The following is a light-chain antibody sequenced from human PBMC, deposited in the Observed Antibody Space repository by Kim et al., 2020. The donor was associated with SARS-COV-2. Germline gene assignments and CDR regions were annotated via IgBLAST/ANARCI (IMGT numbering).Light chain of an antibody. CDR2: EVT. J-gene: IGLJ3*02. CDR1: NSDVGAYNF. Sequence: QSVTTFSTRTNSDVGAYNFVPTYQQHPGKAPKLLIYEVTTPPSGVHDRLSDSKYGDAASLTLSGLQAEDEADYYCSSYAGSNNLVFGGGTQLTVL. V-gene: IGLV2-8*01. CDR3: SSYAGSNNLV.